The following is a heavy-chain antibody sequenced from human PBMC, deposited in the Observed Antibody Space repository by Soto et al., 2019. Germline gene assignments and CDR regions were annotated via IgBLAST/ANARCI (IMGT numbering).Heavy chain of an antibody. Sequence: ASETLSLTCTVSGGSVSSGSYYWSWIRQPPGKGLEWIGYIYYSGSTYYNPSLKSRVTISVDTSKNQFSLKLSSVTAADTAVYYCARLRVFSRDYVWGSYRPYYFDYWGKGTLVTVSS. CDR2: IYYSGST. CDR3: ARLRVFSRDYVWGSYRPYYFDY. V-gene: IGHV4-39*01. CDR1: GGSVSSGSYY. J-gene: IGHJ4*02. D-gene: IGHD3-16*02.